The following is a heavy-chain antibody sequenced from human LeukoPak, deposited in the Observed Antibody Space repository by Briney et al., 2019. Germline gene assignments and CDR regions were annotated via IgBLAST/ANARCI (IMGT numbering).Heavy chain of an antibody. CDR2: IKRKSDGGTT. D-gene: IGHD1-14*01. Sequence: GGSLRLSCAASGLTFSNAWMSWVRQVPGRGLEWVGRIKRKSDGGTTDYAAPVKGRFTISRDDSKNTLYLQMNSLKSEDTAVYYCTTELDVRPNHYWGQGTLVSVSS. CDR1: GLTFSNAW. V-gene: IGHV3-15*01. CDR3: TTELDVRPNHY. J-gene: IGHJ4*02.